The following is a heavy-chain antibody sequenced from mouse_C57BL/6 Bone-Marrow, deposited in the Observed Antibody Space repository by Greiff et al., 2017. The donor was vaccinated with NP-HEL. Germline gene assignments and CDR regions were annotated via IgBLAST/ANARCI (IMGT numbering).Heavy chain of an antibody. CDR3: ARHYYYGSSPYYAMDY. CDR2: ISNGGGST. Sequence: EVKVVESGGGLVQPGGSLKLSCAASGFTFSDYYMYWVRQTPEKRLEWVAYISNGGGSTYYPDTVKGRFTISRDNAKNTLYLQMSRLKSEDTAMYYCARHYYYGSSPYYAMDYWGQGTSVTVSS. V-gene: IGHV5-12*01. D-gene: IGHD1-1*01. CDR1: GFTFSDYY. J-gene: IGHJ4*01.